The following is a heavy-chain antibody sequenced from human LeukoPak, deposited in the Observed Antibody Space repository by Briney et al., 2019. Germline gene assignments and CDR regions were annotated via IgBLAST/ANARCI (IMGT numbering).Heavy chain of an antibody. Sequence: GASVKVSCKASGYTFTNYYMHWVRQAPGQGLEWMGIINPSGGSTNYAQKFQGRVTMTRDTSTSTAYMELSSLRSEDTAVYYCARVGSDNSWIDYWGQGTLVTVSS. CDR2: INPSGGST. CDR1: GYTFTNYY. CDR3: ARVGSDNSWIDY. D-gene: IGHD6-13*01. J-gene: IGHJ4*02. V-gene: IGHV1-46*01.